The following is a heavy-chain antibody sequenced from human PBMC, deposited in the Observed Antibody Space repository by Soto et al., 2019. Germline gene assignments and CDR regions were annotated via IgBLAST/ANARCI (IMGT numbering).Heavy chain of an antibody. Sequence: QITLKESGPTLVKPTQTLTLTCTFSGFSLSTSGVGVGWIRQPPGKALEWLALIYWDDDKRYSPSLKSRLTIPKDTSKNQVVLTMPHMDPVDTATYYCAHSVYYDYIWGSYRYTGSFDYWGQGTLVTVSS. V-gene: IGHV2-5*02. D-gene: IGHD3-16*02. J-gene: IGHJ4*02. CDR1: GFSLSTSGVG. CDR2: IYWDDDK. CDR3: AHSVYYDYIWGSYRYTGSFDY.